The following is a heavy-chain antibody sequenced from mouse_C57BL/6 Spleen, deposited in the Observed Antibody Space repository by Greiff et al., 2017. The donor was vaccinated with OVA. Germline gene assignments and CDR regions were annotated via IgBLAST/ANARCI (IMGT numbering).Heavy chain of an antibody. Sequence: DVKLQESGPGLVKPSQTVFLTCTVTGISITTGNYRWSWIRQFPGNKLEWIGYIYYSGTITYNPSLTSRTTITRDTPKNQFFLEMNSLTAEDTATYYCARNYARYYYAMDYWGQGTSVTVSS. J-gene: IGHJ4*01. CDR2: IYYSGTI. CDR1: GISITTGNYR. D-gene: IGHD1-1*01. CDR3: ARNYARYYYAMDY. V-gene: IGHV3-5*01.